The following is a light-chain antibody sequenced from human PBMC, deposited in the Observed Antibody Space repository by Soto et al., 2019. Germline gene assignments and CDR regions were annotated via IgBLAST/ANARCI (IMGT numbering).Light chain of an antibody. CDR1: SSDIGRYDL. CDR3: CSHAGRGTVL. V-gene: IGLV2-23*02. CDR2: EVT. J-gene: IGLJ2*01. Sequence: QSVLAQPASVSGSPGQSITISCTGTSSDIGRYDLVAWYQQHPGEAPKLVIYEVTKRPSGISDRFSASKSGNTASLTISGLPAEDEATYFCCSHAGRGTVLFGGGTQLTVL.